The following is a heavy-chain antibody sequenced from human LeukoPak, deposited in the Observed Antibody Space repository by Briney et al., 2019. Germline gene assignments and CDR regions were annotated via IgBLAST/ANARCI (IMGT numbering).Heavy chain of an antibody. V-gene: IGHV5-51*01. Sequence: GASLQISCKGSGYSFTSYWIGWVRQMPGKGLDWMGLIYPGDSDTRYSPSFQGPVTTSAHKSISTAYLQWSSLKASDTAMYYCASGYGSGAEYNWFDPWGQGTLVTVSS. CDR3: ASGYGSGAEYNWFDP. CDR1: GYSFTSYW. CDR2: IYPGDSDT. J-gene: IGHJ5*02. D-gene: IGHD3-10*01.